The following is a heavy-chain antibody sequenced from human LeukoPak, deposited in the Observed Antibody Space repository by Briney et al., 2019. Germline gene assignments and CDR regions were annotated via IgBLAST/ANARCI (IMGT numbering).Heavy chain of an antibody. D-gene: IGHD3-22*01. CDR3: ARASVDSSGYYYYFDY. CDR1: DYTFNNYG. J-gene: IGHJ4*02. CDR2: INIHTGDT. V-gene: IGHV1-18*01. Sequence: GASVKVSCKASDYTFNNYGITWVRQAPGQGLEWMGWINIHTGDTRYPQRLQGRVTLTTDTSTSTAYMELRSLRSDDTAVYYCARASVDSSGYYYYFDYWGQGTLVTVSS.